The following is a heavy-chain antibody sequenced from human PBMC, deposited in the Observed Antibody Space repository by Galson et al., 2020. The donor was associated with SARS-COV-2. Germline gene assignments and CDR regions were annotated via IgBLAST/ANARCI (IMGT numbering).Heavy chain of an antibody. Sequence: GESLKISCAASGFTFSSYDMHWVRQATGKGLEWVSAIGTAGDTYYPGSVKGRFTISRENAKNSLYLQMNSLRAGYTAVYYCARDRYSSGWSGWYFYLWGRGTLVTVSS. V-gene: IGHV3-13*01. J-gene: IGHJ2*01. CDR3: ARDRYSSGWSGWYFYL. CDR1: GFTFSSYD. D-gene: IGHD6-19*01. CDR2: IGTAGDT.